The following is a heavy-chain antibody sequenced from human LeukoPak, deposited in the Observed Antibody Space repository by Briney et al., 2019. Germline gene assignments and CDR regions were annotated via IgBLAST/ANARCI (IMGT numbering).Heavy chain of an antibody. D-gene: IGHD1-26*01. CDR1: GGSLSSYY. CDR2: TYYSGST. Sequence: SETLSLTCTVSGGSLSSYYWSWIRQPPGKGLEWIGYTYYSGSTNYNPSLKSRVTISVDTSKNQFSLKLSSVTAADTAVYYCARIGSGSYFPYGAFDIWGQGTMVTVSS. V-gene: IGHV4-59*01. J-gene: IGHJ3*02. CDR3: ARIGSGSYFPYGAFDI.